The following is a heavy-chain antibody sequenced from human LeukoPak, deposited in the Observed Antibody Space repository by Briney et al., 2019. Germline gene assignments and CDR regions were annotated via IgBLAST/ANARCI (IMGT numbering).Heavy chain of an antibody. V-gene: IGHV4-34*01. Sequence: SETLSLTCAVYGGSFSGYYWSWIRQPPGKGLEWIGEINHSGSTNYNPSLKSRVTISVDTYKNQFSLKLNSVTAADTAVYYCARGQILINYWGQGTLVTVSS. CDR3: ARGQILINY. D-gene: IGHD2-8*01. CDR1: GGSFSGYY. CDR2: INHSGST. J-gene: IGHJ4*02.